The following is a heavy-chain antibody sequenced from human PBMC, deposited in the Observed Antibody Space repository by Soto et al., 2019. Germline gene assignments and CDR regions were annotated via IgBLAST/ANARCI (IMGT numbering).Heavy chain of an antibody. J-gene: IGHJ4*02. CDR2: IYSGGYT. Sequence: EVQLVESGGDLVQQGVSLRLSCAASGFDVSNTDMSWVRQAPGKGLEWVSVIYSGGYTNYADSVKGRFIVSRDSPKNSLYLQMDSLRAADTAVYYCAREAIIVIAAPRYYFDYWGQGTLVTVSS. CDR1: GFDVSNTD. CDR3: AREAIIVIAAPRYYFDY. D-gene: IGHD3-22*01. V-gene: IGHV3-66*01.